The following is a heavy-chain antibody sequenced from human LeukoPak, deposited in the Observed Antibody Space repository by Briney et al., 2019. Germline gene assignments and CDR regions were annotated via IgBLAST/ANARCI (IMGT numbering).Heavy chain of an antibody. V-gene: IGHV3-74*01. Sequence: GGSLRLSCAASGFTFSSYWMHWVRQAPGKGLVWVSRINSDGSSTSYADSVKGRFTISRDNAKNTLYLQMNSLGAEDTAVYYCASGYSYGYSDYWGQGTLVTVSS. D-gene: IGHD5-18*01. CDR3: ASGYSYGYSDY. CDR1: GFTFSSYW. CDR2: INSDGSST. J-gene: IGHJ4*02.